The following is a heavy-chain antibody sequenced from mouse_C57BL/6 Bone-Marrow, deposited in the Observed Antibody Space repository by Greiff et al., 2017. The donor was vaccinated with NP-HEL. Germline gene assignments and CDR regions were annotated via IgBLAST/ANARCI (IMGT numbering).Heavy chain of an antibody. CDR1: GYTFTDYY. CDR3: ARGGYHFFDY. V-gene: IGHV1-76*01. J-gene: IGHJ2*01. CDR2: IYPGSGNT. D-gene: IGHD2-2*01. Sequence: QVQLQQSGAELVRPGASVKLSCKASGYTFTDYYINWVKQRPGQGLEWIARIYPGSGNTYYNEKFKGKATLTAEKSSSTAYMQLSSLTSEDSAVYFCARGGYHFFDYWGQGTTLTVSS.